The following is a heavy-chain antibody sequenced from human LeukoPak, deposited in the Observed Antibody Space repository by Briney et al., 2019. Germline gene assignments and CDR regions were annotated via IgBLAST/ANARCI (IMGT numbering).Heavy chain of an antibody. CDR2: IIPIFGTA. V-gene: IGHV1-69*06. CDR3: ASVCCVQYSSGYYYYYYYYMDV. Sequence: GASVKVSCKASGGTFSSYAISWVRQAPGQGLEWMGGIIPIFGTANYAQKFQGRVTITADKSTSTAYMELSSLRSEDTAVYYCASVCCVQYSSGYYYYYYYYMDVWGKGTTVTVSS. D-gene: IGHD3-22*01. CDR1: GGTFSSYA. J-gene: IGHJ6*03.